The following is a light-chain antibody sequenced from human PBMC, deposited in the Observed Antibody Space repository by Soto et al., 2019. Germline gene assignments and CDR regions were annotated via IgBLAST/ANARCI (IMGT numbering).Light chain of an antibody. J-gene: IGKJ5*01. Sequence: EIVLTQSPGTLSLSPGERATLSCRASQSVGSSYLAWYQQKPGQAPRLLIYGASSRATGLPDRFSGSGSGTDFTLTISRLEPEDFAVYYCHQYSRSPPTFGQGTRLEIK. CDR2: GAS. CDR1: QSVGSSY. V-gene: IGKV3-20*01. CDR3: HQYSRSPPT.